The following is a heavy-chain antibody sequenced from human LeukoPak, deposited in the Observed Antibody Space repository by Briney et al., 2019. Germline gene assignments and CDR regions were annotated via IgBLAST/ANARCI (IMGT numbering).Heavy chain of an antibody. J-gene: IGHJ4*02. D-gene: IGHD2-15*01. CDR1: GFTFSSYS. V-gene: IGHV3-21*06. Sequence: GGSLRLSCAASGFTFSSYSMNWVRQAPGKGLEWVSSISISSSYIYYADSVKGRFTISRDNAKNSLYLQMNSLRADDTAVYYCARGGLLAATDYWGQGTLVTVSS. CDR2: ISISSSYI. CDR3: ARGGLLAATDY.